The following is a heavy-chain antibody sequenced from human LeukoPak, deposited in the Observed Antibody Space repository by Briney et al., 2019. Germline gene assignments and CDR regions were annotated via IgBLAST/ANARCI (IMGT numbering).Heavy chain of an antibody. D-gene: IGHD1-1*01. V-gene: IGHV1-8*01. CDR3: ARGQAGTLDFDY. CDR1: GYTFTSYD. CDR2: MNPNSGNT. J-gene: IGHJ4*02. Sequence: ASVKVSCKASGYTFTSYDINWVRQATGQGLEWMGWMNPNSGNTGYAQKFQGRVTMTRNTSISTAYMELSGLRSEDTAVYYCARGQAGTLDFDYWGQGTLVTVSS.